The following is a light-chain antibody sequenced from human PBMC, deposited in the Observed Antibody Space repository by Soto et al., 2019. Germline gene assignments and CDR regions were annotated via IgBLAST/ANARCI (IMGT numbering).Light chain of an antibody. J-gene: IGKJ1*01. CDR2: AAS. CDR3: LQLYSFSWT. Sequence: AIQMTQSPSSLSASVGDRVTISCRASQGIRNDLAWYQQKPGRAPKLLIFAASNLQSGVPSRFSGSGSGTDFTLTISRLQPEDFATYYCLQLYSFSWTFGQGTKVEIK. CDR1: QGIRND. V-gene: IGKV1-6*01.